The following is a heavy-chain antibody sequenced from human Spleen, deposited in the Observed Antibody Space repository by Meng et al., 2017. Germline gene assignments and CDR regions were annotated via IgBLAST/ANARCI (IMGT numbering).Heavy chain of an antibody. CDR1: GLTFSNAW. D-gene: IGHD3-10*01. J-gene: IGHJ4*02. Sequence: VQLVESGGVLLKPGVSLRIFCEGSGLTFSNAWMSWVRQAPGKGLEWVGRIKSKADGETTDYAAPVKDRLYISRDDSIYTVYLQRHRLQSEDTAVYYCGDDSWGWGQGTLVTVSS. CDR3: GDDSWG. V-gene: IGHV3-15*01. CDR2: IKSKADGETT.